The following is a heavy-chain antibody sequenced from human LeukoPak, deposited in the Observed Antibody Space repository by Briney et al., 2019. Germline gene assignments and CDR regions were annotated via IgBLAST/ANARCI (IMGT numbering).Heavy chain of an antibody. CDR3: AREAEYCSSTSCPAGFDY. CDR2: INPNSGGT. D-gene: IGHD2-2*01. V-gene: IGHV1-2*02. Sequence: GSSVKVSCKASGGTFSSYAISWVRQAPGQGLEWMGWINPNSGGTNYAQKFQGRVTMTRDTSISTAYMELSRLRSDDTAVYYCAREAEYCSSTSCPAGFDYWGQGTLVTVSS. CDR1: GGTFSSYA. J-gene: IGHJ4*02.